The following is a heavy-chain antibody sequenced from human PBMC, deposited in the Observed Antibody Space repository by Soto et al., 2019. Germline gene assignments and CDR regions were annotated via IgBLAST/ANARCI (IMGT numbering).Heavy chain of an antibody. D-gene: IGHD5-18*01. CDR2: ISYDGSNK. J-gene: IGHJ4*02. Sequence: QVQPVESGGGVVQPGRSLRLSCAASGFTLSSYAMHWVRQAPGKGLEWVAVISYDGSNKYYADSVKGRFTISRDNSKNTHFLQMNSLRADDTAVYFCARGSRDGYNTIDCWGQGTLVTVSS. CDR1: GFTLSSYA. V-gene: IGHV3-30-3*01. CDR3: ARGSRDGYNTIDC.